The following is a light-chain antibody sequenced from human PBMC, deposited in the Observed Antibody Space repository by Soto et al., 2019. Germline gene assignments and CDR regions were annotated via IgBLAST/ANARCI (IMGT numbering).Light chain of an antibody. J-gene: IGKJ2*01. Sequence: DIQMTQSPSSVSASVGDRVTITCRASQSVSIWLAWYQQKPGKAPRLLIYDAASLKTGVPSRFSGSGSGTNFTLTISSLQPDDFATYYCQYDSSFGQGTKVDI. V-gene: IGKV1-5*01. CDR1: QSVSIW. CDR2: DAA. CDR3: QYDSS.